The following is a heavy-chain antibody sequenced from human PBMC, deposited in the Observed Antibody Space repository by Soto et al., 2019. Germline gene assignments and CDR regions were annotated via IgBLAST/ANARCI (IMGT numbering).Heavy chain of an antibody. CDR2: IYPGDSDT. CDR1: GYSFTSYW. J-gene: IGHJ6*02. Sequence: GESLKISCKGSGYSFTSYWIGWVRQMPGKGLEWMGIIYPGDSDTRYSPSFQGQVTISADKSISTAYLQWSSLKASDTAMYYCAGGGVRGVITRTGDYYGMDVWGQGTKVTVSS. D-gene: IGHD3-10*01. CDR3: AGGGVRGVITRTGDYYGMDV. V-gene: IGHV5-51*01.